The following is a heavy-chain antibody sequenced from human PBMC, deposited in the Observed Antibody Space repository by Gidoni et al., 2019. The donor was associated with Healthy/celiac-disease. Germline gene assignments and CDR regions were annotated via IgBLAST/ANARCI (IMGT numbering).Heavy chain of an antibody. CDR2: SYWDDDK. J-gene: IGHJ4*02. CDR3: AHRRWDCSSTSCYAVVDY. CDR1: GFSFSTSGVG. D-gene: IGHD2-2*01. Sequence: QITLKESGPTLVKPTQTLTLTCTFSGFSFSTSGVGVGWIRQPPGKALEWLALSYWDDDKRYSPSLKSRLTITKDTPKYQVVLTRTNMYPVDTATYYCAHRRWDCSSTSCYAVVDYWGQGTLVTVSS. V-gene: IGHV2-5*02.